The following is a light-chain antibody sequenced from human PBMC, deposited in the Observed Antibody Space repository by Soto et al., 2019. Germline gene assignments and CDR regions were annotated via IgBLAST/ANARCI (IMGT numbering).Light chain of an antibody. CDR3: GTWDSSLSADV. CDR1: SSNIGNNY. Sequence: QSVLTQPPSVSAAPGQKVTISCSGSSSNIGNNYVSWYQQLPGTAPKLLIYDNNKRPSRIPDRFSGSKSGTSATLGITGLQTGDEADYYCGTWDSSLSADVFGTGTKLTVL. J-gene: IGLJ1*01. V-gene: IGLV1-51*01. CDR2: DNN.